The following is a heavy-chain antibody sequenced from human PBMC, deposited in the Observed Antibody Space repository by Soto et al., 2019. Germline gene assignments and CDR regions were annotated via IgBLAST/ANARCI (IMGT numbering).Heavy chain of an antibody. V-gene: IGHV3-23*01. CDR3: AKGERGRYYKQGLDV. D-gene: IGHD1-26*01. J-gene: IGHJ6*02. CDR1: GYIFDSYA. CDR2: ISGSGGSR. Sequence: EVLLLESGGGLVQPGGSLRLSCAASGYIFDSYAMSWVRQAPGKGLEWVSTISGSGGSRYYADSVKGGLTISRDNSKSSLYLQMNSLRDEDKAVYYCAKGERGRYYKQGLDVWGQGTTVTVSS.